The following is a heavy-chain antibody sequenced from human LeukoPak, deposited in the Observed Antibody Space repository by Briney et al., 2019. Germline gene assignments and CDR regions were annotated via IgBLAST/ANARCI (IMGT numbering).Heavy chain of an antibody. CDR3: ARARAMVRGVIAYGMDV. V-gene: IGHV1-8*01. D-gene: IGHD3-10*01. CDR2: MNPNSGNT. CDR1: GYTFTSYD. J-gene: IGHJ6*02. Sequence: GASVKVSCKASGYTFTSYDINWVRQATGQGLEWMGWMNPNSGNTGYAQKFQGRVTMTRNTSISTAYMELSSLRSEDTAVYYCARARAMVRGVIAYGMDVWGQGTTVTVSS.